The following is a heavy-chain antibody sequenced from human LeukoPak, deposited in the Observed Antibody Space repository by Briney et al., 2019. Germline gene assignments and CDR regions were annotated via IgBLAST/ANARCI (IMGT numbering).Heavy chain of an antibody. V-gene: IGHV4-34*01. Sequence: SETLSLTCAVYGGSFSGYYWSWIRQPPGKGLEWIGEINHSGSNNYNPSLKSRVTISVDTSKNQFSLKLSSVTAADTAVYYCARGGRVVGATTNGPYYFDYWGQGTLVTVSS. D-gene: IGHD1-26*01. CDR3: ARGGRVVGATTNGPYYFDY. CDR2: INHSGSN. J-gene: IGHJ4*02. CDR1: GGSFSGYY.